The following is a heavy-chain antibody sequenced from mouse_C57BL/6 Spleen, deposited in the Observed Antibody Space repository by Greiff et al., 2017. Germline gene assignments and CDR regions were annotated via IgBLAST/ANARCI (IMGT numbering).Heavy chain of an antibody. CDR3: TTCDNYAMDY. Sequence: VQLQQSGAELVRPGASVKLSCTASGFNIKDDYMHWVKQRPEQGLEWIGWIDPENGDTEYASKFQGKATITADTSSNTAYLQLSSLTSEDTAVYYCTTCDNYAMDYWGQGTSVTVSS. J-gene: IGHJ4*01. CDR1: GFNIKDDY. V-gene: IGHV14-4*01. CDR2: IDPENGDT.